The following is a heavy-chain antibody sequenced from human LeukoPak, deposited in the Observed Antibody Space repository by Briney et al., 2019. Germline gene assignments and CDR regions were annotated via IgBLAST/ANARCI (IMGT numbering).Heavy chain of an antibody. V-gene: IGHV3-30*02. CDR3: ARAGTFDY. CDR2: VRYDSSNK. Sequence: GGSLRLSCAASGFTFSGYGMHWVRQAPGKGLEWVAFVRYDSSNKYYADSVKGRFTISRDNSKNTLYLQMNSLRAEDTAVYYCARAGTFDYWGQGTLVTVSS. D-gene: IGHD1-1*01. J-gene: IGHJ4*02. CDR1: GFTFSGYG.